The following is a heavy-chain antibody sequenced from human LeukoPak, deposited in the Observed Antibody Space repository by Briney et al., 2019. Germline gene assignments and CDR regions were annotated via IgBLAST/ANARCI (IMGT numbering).Heavy chain of an antibody. D-gene: IGHD6-19*01. CDR3: ARGSGWYQGPDY. V-gene: IGHV4-59*01. CDR1: GDSISNYY. J-gene: IGHJ4*02. Sequence: PSETLSLTCTVSGDSISNYYWSWIRQPPGKGLEWIGYIYYSGSTNYNPSLKSRVTMSVDTSENQFSLKLSSVTAADTAVYYCARGSGWYQGPDYWGQGTLVTVSS. CDR2: IYYSGST.